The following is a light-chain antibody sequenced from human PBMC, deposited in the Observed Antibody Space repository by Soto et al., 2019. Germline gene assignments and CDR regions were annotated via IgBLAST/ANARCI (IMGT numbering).Light chain of an antibody. J-gene: IGKJ5*01. V-gene: IGKV1-39*01. CDR3: QQRSVWPIT. CDR2: AAS. Sequence: DIQMTQSPSSLSASVGATVTITCRASQSISSYLNWYQQKPGKAPKLLIYAASSLESGVPSRFSGSGSGTDFTLTISSLEPEDVAVYYCQQRSVWPITFGQGTRLEIK. CDR1: QSISSY.